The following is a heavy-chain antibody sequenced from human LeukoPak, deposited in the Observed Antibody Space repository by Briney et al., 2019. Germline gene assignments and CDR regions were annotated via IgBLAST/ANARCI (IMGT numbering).Heavy chain of an antibody. CDR3: ARLEYLERGTMVRGVIITSGIIDY. CDR2: IYYSGST. Sequence: SETLSLTCTVSGGSISSSSYYWGWIRQPPGKGLEWIGSIYYSGSTYYNPSLKSRVTISVDTSKNQFSLKLSSVTAADTAVYYCARLEYLERGTMVRGVIITSGIIDYWGQGTLVTVSS. CDR1: GGSISSSSYY. V-gene: IGHV4-39*01. J-gene: IGHJ4*02. D-gene: IGHD3-10*01.